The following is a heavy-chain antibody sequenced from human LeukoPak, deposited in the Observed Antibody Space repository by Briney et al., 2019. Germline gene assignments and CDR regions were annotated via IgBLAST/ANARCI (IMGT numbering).Heavy chain of an antibody. V-gene: IGHV3-23*01. CDR3: ARSPTSWYFDY. CDR1: GFTVSSNY. D-gene: IGHD2-2*01. CDR2: IRGSGDRT. J-gene: IGHJ4*02. Sequence: GGSLRLSCAASGFTVSSNYMSWVRQAPGKGLEWVSAIRGSGDRTYYADSVKGRFTISRDNSKNTLYLQMNSLRPEDTSVYFCARSPTSWYFDYWGQGTLVTVSS.